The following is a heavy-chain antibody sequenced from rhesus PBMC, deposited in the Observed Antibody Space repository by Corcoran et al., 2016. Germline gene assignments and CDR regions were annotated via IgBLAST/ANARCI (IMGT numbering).Heavy chain of an antibody. V-gene: IGHV4-147*01. CDR2: FYGSRGST. Sequence: QVQLQESGPGLVKPSETLSLTCAVSGYSISSNYWSWIRQPPGKGLEWIGCFYGSRGSTYDTPSLKSRVTISTDTSKNQFSLKLSSVTAADTAVYYCARFRNCVGFDYWGQGVLVTVSS. CDR1: GYSISSNY. J-gene: IGHJ4*01. D-gene: IGHD5-24*01. CDR3: ARFRNCVGFDY.